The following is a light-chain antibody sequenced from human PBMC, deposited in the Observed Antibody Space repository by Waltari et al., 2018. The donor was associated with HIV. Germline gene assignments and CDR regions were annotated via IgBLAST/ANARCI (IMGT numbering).Light chain of an antibody. V-gene: IGLV2-8*01. J-gene: IGLJ2*01. CDR3: TSYGGSNNVL. CDR2: EVS. CDR1: SSDVGAYQY. Sequence: QSALTQPPSASGSPGQSVTISCTGTSSDVGAYQYVSWYQQHPGKAPKRVICEVSKRPSGVPDRFSGSKSGNTASLTVSGLQAEDEADYYCTSYGGSNNVLFGGGTKLTVL.